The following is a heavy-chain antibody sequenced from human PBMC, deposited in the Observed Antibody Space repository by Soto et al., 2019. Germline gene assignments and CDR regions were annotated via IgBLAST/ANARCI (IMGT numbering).Heavy chain of an antibody. D-gene: IGHD2-21*02. Sequence: EVQLVESGEGLVQPGGSLRLSCVASGFTFSNYWMSWVRQAPGMGLEWVANIKQDGSERYYVDSVKGRLTISRDNAKNSLYLQMNSLGVEDTAVYYCARVSCRGGGCYSAFDIWGQGTMVTVSS. CDR1: GFTFSNYW. CDR3: ARVSCRGGGCYSAFDI. J-gene: IGHJ3*02. V-gene: IGHV3-7*01. CDR2: IKQDGSER.